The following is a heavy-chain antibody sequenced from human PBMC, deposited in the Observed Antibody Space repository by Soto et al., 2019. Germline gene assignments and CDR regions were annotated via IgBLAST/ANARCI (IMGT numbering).Heavy chain of an antibody. CDR2: IRSKANSYAT. J-gene: IGHJ4*02. V-gene: IGHV3-73*01. CDR1: GFTFSGSA. Sequence: GGSLRLSCAASGFTFSGSAMHWVRQASGKGLEWVGRIRSKANSYATTYAASVKGRFTISRDDSKKTAYLQMNSLESEDTAVYYCSRDDSDWFFNWGRGTLVTVSS. CDR3: SRDDSDWFFN. D-gene: IGHD3-9*01.